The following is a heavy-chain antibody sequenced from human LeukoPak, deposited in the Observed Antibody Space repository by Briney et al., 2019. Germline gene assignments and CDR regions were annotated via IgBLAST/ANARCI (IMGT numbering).Heavy chain of an antibody. D-gene: IGHD1-26*01. Sequence: GGSLRLSCAASGFTFSSYEMNWVRQAPGKGLEWVSYISSSGSTIYYADSVKGRFTITRDNAKNSLYLQMNSLRAEDTAVYYCARGKWEPLDYWGQGTLVTVSS. CDR1: GFTFSSYE. CDR2: ISSSGSTI. V-gene: IGHV3-48*03. J-gene: IGHJ4*02. CDR3: ARGKWEPLDY.